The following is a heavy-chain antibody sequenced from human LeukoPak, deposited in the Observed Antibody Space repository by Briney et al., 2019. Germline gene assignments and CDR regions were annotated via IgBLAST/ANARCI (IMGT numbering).Heavy chain of an antibody. CDR3: ARGGPYCSSTSCYRGGGYFDY. D-gene: IGHD2-2*02. J-gene: IGHJ4*02. CDR2: IYYSGST. V-gene: IGHV4-31*03. Sequence: SETLSLTCTVSGGSISSGGYYWSWIRQHPGKGLEWIGYIYYSGSTYYNPSLKSRVTISVDTSKNQFSLKLSSVTAADTAVYYCARGGPYCSSTSCYRGGGYFDYWGQGTLVTVSS. CDR1: GGSISSGGYY.